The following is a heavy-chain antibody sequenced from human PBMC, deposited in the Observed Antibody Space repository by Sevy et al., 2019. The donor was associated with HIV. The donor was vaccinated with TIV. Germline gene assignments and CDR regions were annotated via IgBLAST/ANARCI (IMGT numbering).Heavy chain of an antibody. CDR3: ARHGAWRFYFDF. D-gene: IGHD3-16*01. CDR2: IYYNGDT. J-gene: IGHJ4*02. Sequence: SETLSLTCTVSGGPMSSSDYFWGWVRQPPGKGLEWIGSIYYNGDTYHSPSLKSRVTVAVDTSKNQFFLTLTSVTAADTAIYYCARHGAWRFYFDFWGQGALVTVSS. CDR1: GGPMSSSDYF. V-gene: IGHV4-39*01.